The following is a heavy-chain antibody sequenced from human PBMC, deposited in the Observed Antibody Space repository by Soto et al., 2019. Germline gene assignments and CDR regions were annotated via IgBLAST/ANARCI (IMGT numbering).Heavy chain of an antibody. D-gene: IGHD3-10*01. Sequence: TLCVTCTVSGGSVSSGSYYWSWIRQHPGRGLEWIGYIYYSGSTYYNPSLKSRVTISVDTSKNQFSLKLSSVTAADTAVYYCASGVHPLLCDIRGQGTMVIVSS. CDR2: IYYSGST. CDR3: ASGVHPLLCDI. CDR1: GGSVSSGSYY. V-gene: IGHV4-30-4*08. J-gene: IGHJ3*02.